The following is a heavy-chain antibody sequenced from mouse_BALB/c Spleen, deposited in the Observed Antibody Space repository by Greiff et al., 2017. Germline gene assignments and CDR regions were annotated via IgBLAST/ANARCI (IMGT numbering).Heavy chain of an antibody. D-gene: IGHD2-3*01. CDR3: ARDVDGYYDYAMDY. CDR2: ISDGGSYT. CDR1: GFTFSDYY. Sequence: EVQVVESGGGLVKPGGSLKLSCAASGFTFSDYYMYWVRQTPEKRLEWVATISDGGSYTYYPDSVKGRFTISRDNAKNNLYLQMSSLKSEDTAMYYGARDVDGYYDYAMDYWGQGTSVTVSS. V-gene: IGHV5-4*02. J-gene: IGHJ4*01.